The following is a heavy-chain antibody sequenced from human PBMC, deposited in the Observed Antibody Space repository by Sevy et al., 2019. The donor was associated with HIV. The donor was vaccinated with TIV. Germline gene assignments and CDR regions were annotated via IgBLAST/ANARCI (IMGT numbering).Heavy chain of an antibody. CDR2: ISAYNGNT. CDR3: ARDFVVGSSGPNWFDP. CDR1: GYTFTNYG. D-gene: IGHD2-21*01. Sequence: ASVKVSCKASGYTFTNYGISWVRQAPGQGLEWMGWISAYNGNTNYPQKLQDRVTMTTDTSTSTAYMELRSLRSDDTAIYYCARDFVVGSSGPNWFDPWGQGTLVTVSS. V-gene: IGHV1-18*01. J-gene: IGHJ5*02.